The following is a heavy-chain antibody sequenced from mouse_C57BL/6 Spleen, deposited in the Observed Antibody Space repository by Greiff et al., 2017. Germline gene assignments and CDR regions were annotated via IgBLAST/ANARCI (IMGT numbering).Heavy chain of an antibody. D-gene: IGHD1-1*01. CDR2: IYPGDGDT. CDR1: GYAFSSSW. CDR3: ARPYYYGSSYAMDY. J-gene: IGHJ4*01. Sequence: VQLQQSGPELVKPGASVKISCKASGYAFSSSWMNWVKQRPGKGLEWIGRIYPGDGDTNYNGKFKGKDTLTADQSSSTAYMQLSSLKSEDSAVYVCARPYYYGSSYAMDYWGQGTSVTVSS. V-gene: IGHV1-82*01.